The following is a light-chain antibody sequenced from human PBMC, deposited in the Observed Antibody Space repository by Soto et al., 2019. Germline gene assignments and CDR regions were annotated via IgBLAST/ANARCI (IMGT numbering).Light chain of an antibody. CDR2: RDI. V-gene: IGLV3-1*01. Sequence: SYELTQPPSVSVSPGQTASITCSGDKLGDKYTCWYQQKPGQSPVVVIYRDINRPSGIPERFSGSNSGNTATLTISGTQAMDEADYFCQAWDSGTVVFGGGTKVTVL. CDR3: QAWDSGTVV. CDR1: KLGDKY. J-gene: IGLJ2*01.